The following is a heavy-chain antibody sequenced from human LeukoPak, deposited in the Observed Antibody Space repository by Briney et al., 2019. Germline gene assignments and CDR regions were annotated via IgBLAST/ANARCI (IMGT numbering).Heavy chain of an antibody. Sequence: SETLSLTCTVSGGSISSYYWSWIRQPAGKGLEWIGRIYTSGSTNYNPSLKSRVPMSVDTSKNQFSLKLSSVTAADTAVYYCARGATIPTHDAFDIWGQGTMVTVSS. CDR1: GGSISSYY. CDR2: IYTSGST. V-gene: IGHV4-4*07. J-gene: IGHJ3*02. D-gene: IGHD5-12*01. CDR3: ARGATIPTHDAFDI.